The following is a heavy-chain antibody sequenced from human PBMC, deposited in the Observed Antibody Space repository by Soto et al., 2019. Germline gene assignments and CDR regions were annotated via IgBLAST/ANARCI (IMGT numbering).Heavy chain of an antibody. CDR3: ARCPSGIVVVPAAVYGMDV. CDR2: ISAYNGNT. Sequence: QVQLVQSGAEVKKPGASVKVSCKASGYTFTSYGISWVRQAPGQGLEWMGWISAYNGNTNYAQKLQGRVTMTTDTATSTAYMELRSLRSDDTAVYYCARCPSGIVVVPAAVYGMDVWCQVTTVTVSS. V-gene: IGHV1-18*01. CDR1: GYTFTSYG. J-gene: IGHJ6*02. D-gene: IGHD2-2*01.